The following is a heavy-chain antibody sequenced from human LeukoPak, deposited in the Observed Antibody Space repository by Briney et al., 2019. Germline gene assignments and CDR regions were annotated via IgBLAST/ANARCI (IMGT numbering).Heavy chain of an antibody. V-gene: IGHV3-23*01. D-gene: IGHD6-13*01. CDR2: ISKSGGNT. Sequence: PGGSLRLSCAASGFTITTYAMTWVRQAPGKGLEWVSGISKSGGNTFYADSVKGRFTISRDNSKNTLCLQMNSLRAEDTAVYYCAKSVLASSSPYGMDVWGQGTTVTVSS. CDR3: AKSVLASSSPYGMDV. J-gene: IGHJ6*02. CDR1: GFTITTYA.